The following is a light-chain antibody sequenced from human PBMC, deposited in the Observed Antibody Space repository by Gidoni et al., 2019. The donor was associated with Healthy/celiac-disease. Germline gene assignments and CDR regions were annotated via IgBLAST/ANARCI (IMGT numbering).Light chain of an antibody. J-gene: IGKJ2*01. Sequence: DIVFSHPPVTLSLSPGESDTPPRRASQSVSSNYLAWSQQKPGRAPRLLIYGAASRATSVPDGLSSGRSATNFALTISRLGPEDVAVYYYQQYGNSPPYTFGQGTKLEIK. CDR2: GAA. CDR3: QQYGNSPPYT. V-gene: IGKV3-20*01. CDR1: QSVSSNY.